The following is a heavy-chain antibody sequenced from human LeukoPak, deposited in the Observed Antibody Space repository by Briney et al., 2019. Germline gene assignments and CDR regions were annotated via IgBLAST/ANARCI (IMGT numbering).Heavy chain of an antibody. CDR3: ARGRSNWNDGFDY. Sequence: PSETLSLTCSVSGGSISSYYWNWIRQPAGKGLDWIGRMSTSGSTKYNPSPKSRVRMSVDTSKNQFSLNLSSVTAADTAVYYCARGRSNWNDGFDYWGQGALVTVCS. CDR2: MSTSGST. V-gene: IGHV4-4*07. D-gene: IGHD1-20*01. CDR1: GGSISSYY. J-gene: IGHJ4*02.